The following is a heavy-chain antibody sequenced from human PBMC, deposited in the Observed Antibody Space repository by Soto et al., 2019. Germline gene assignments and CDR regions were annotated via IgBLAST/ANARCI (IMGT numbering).Heavy chain of an antibody. D-gene: IGHD1-26*01. Sequence: SETLSLTCTVSGGSISSFHWSWIRQPPGKGLEWIGFISNSGSTNYNPSLKSRVTISLDTSKNQFSLKLSSVSAADTAMYYCARGVVGASTGFQHWGQGTLVTVSS. J-gene: IGHJ1*01. V-gene: IGHV4-59*01. CDR1: GGSISSFH. CDR2: ISNSGST. CDR3: ARGVVGASTGFQH.